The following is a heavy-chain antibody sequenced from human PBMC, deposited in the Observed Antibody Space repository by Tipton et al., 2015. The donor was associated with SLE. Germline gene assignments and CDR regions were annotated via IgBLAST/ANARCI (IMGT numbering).Heavy chain of an antibody. V-gene: IGHV3-11*05. CDR3: ARDLVTSRKFGVVIKWGGMDV. D-gene: IGHD3-3*01. CDR2: ISGPSSYT. J-gene: IGHJ6*02. CDR1: GFTVSSNY. Sequence: GSLRLSCAASGFTVSSNYMSWVRQAPGKGLEWISHISGPSSYTPYADSVKGRFTISRDNAKNSLYLQMNSLRAEDTAVYYCARDLVTSRKFGVVIKWGGMDVWGQGTPVTVSS.